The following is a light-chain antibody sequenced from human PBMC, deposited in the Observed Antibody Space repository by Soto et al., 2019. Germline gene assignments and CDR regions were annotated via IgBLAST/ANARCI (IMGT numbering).Light chain of an antibody. CDR1: QNIRKY. Sequence: DIQMTQSPSSLSASVGDRVAITCRASQNIRKYVNWYQQKPGKAPRVLIYCAPSLQSGGPSRFSGSGSGTNFSLTINSLQPEDSATYYCQQSYNIQALTFGGGTKVDIK. J-gene: IGKJ4*01. V-gene: IGKV1-39*01. CDR3: QQSYNIQALT. CDR2: CAP.